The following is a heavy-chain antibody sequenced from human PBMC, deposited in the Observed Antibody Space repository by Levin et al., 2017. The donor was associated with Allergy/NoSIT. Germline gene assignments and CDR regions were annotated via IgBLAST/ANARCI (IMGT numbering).Heavy chain of an antibody. CDR3: ARDKYDYIWGSYRPEFDY. D-gene: IGHD3-16*02. V-gene: IGHV1-69*06. CDR2: IIPIFGTA. Sequence: KISCKASGGTFSSYAISWVRQAPGQGLEWMGGIIPIFGTANYAQKFQGRVTITADKSTSTAYMELSSLRSEDTAVYYCARDKYDYIWGSYRPEFDYWGQGTLVTVSS. J-gene: IGHJ4*02. CDR1: GGTFSSYA.